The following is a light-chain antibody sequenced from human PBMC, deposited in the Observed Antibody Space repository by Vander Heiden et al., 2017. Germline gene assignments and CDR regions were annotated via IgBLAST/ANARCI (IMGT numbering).Light chain of an antibody. J-gene: IGKJ2*01. CDR2: AAS. CDR1: QSISSY. CDR3: QQSDSTLMYT. Sequence: DIQMTQSPSSLSAYVGDRVTITCRASQSISSYLNWYQQKPGKVPKVLIYAASNLQSGVPSRFSGGGYGTDFTLTISSLQPEDFAAYYCQQSDSTLMYTFGQGTKVEIK. V-gene: IGKV1-39*01.